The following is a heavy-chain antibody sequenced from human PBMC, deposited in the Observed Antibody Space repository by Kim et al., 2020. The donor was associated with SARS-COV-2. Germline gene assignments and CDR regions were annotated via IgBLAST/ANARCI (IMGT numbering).Heavy chain of an antibody. D-gene: IGHD6-19*01. V-gene: IGHV4-39*01. CDR3: ARRHGKSSGWYWYFDY. Sequence: SLKGRVTISVDTSKNQFSLRLSSVTAADTAVYYCARRHGKSSGWYWYFDYWGQGTLVTVSS. J-gene: IGHJ4*02.